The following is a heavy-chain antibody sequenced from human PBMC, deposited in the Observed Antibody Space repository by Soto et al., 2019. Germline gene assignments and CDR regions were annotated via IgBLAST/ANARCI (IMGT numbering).Heavy chain of an antibody. V-gene: IGHV4-61*01. CDR3: ARVGLVYDSSGFEFDP. J-gene: IGHJ5*02. CDR1: GGSVSSGSYY. Sequence: PSETLSLTCTVSGGSVSSGSYYWSWIRQPPGKGLEWIGYIYYSGSTNYNPSLKSRVTISVDTSKNQFSLKLSSVTAADTAVYYCARVGLVYDSSGFEFDPWGQGTLVTVSS. CDR2: IYYSGST. D-gene: IGHD3-22*01.